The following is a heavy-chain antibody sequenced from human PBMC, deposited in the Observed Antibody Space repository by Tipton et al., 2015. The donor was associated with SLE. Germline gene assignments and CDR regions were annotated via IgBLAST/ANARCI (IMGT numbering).Heavy chain of an antibody. J-gene: IGHJ6*03. CDR3: SSVGDYFMDV. Sequence: TLSLTCTVSGGSISSSSYYWGWIRQPPGKGLEWIGEINHSGSTNYNPSLKSRVTISVDTSKNQFSLKLSSVTAADTAVYYCSSVGDYFMDVWGKGTTVTASS. CDR2: INHSGST. D-gene: IGHD1-26*01. CDR1: GGSISSSSYY. V-gene: IGHV4-39*07.